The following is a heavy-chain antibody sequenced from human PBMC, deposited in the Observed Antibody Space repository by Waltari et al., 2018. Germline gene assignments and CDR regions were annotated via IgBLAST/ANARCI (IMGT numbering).Heavy chain of an antibody. V-gene: IGHV4-38-2*01. D-gene: IGHD6-19*01. Sequence: GWIRQPPGKGLEWIGSIYHSGSTYYNPSLKSRVTISVDTSKNQFSLKLSSVTAADTAVYYCARHSSVAGTISFDYWGQGTLVTVSS. J-gene: IGHJ4*02. CDR2: IYHSGST. CDR3: ARHSSVAGTISFDY.